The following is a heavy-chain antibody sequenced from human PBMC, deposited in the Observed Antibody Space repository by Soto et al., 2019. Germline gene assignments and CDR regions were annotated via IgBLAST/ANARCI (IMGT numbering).Heavy chain of an antibody. CDR2: ISYDGSNK. J-gene: IGHJ2*01. CDR3: AREGPEMAFDL. CDR1: GFTFSSYA. V-gene: IGHV3-30-3*01. Sequence: QVQLVESAGGVVQPGRSLRLSCAASGFTFSSYAIHWVRQPPGKGLEWVALISYDGSNKYYADSVKGRFTISRDNSKKTLYLQMNSMRAEDTAVYHCAREGPEMAFDLWGRGTLVTVSS.